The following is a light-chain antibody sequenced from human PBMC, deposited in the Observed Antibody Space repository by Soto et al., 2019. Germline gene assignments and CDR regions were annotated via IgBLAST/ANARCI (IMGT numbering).Light chain of an antibody. CDR1: QGSSTW. Sequence: DIPKNQAPSSVYASVGDRVTLTCRASQGSSTWLAWYQQKPGQAPKLLMYAVSTLQSGDPSRFSGSVSRTSFTLTISSLPPEDFATYYCPQANSLPVAFGGGTKVEIK. V-gene: IGKV1-12*01. CDR2: AVS. CDR3: PQANSLPVA. J-gene: IGKJ4*01.